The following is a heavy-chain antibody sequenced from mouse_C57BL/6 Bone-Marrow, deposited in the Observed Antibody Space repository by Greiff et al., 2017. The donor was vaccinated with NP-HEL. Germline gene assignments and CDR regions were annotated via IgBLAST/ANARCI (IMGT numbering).Heavy chain of an antibody. V-gene: IGHV1-50*01. D-gene: IGHD1-1*01. CDR3: ASEASTTVVAFYWYFDV. CDR2: IDPSDSYT. J-gene: IGHJ1*03. CDR1: GYTFTSYW. Sequence: QVQLQQPGAELVKPGASVKLSCKASGYTFTSYWMHWVKQRPGQGLEWIGEIDPSDSYTNYNQKFKGKATLTVDTSSSTAYMQLSSLTSEDSAVYYCASEASTTVVAFYWYFDVWGTGTTVTVSS.